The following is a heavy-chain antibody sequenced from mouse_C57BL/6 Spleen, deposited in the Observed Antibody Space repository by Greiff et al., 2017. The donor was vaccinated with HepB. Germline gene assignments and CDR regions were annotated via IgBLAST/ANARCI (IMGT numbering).Heavy chain of an antibody. D-gene: IGHD2-1*01. CDR3: ARDGESYGNYGWYFDV. J-gene: IGHJ1*03. CDR2: INYDGSST. V-gene: IGHV5-16*01. CDR1: GFTFSDYY. Sequence: EVKLVESEGGLVQPGSSMKLSCTASGFTFSDYYMAWVRQVPEKGLEWVANINYDGSSTYYLDSLKSRFIISRDNAKNILYLQMSSLKSEDTATYYCARDGESYGNYGWYFDVWGTGTTVTVSS.